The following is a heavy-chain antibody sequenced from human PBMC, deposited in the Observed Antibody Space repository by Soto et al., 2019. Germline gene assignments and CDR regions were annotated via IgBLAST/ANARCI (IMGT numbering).Heavy chain of an antibody. Sequence: QVNLVQSGAEVKKPGSSVKVSCKASGGTFSNHAINWVRQAPGQGLEWMRRIIPIFSTTNYAQKFQGRVTFTADESKITGYMEGSSRKHDDTAGYYCAREVAADGSFREDVFDIWGQGTLVTVSS. CDR2: IIPIFSTT. D-gene: IGHD6-13*01. J-gene: IGHJ3*02. V-gene: IGHV1-69*12. CDR1: GGTFSNHA. CDR3: AREVAADGSFREDVFDI.